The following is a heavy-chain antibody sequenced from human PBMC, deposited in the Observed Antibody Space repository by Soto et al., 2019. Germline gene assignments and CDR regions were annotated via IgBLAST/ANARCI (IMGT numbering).Heavy chain of an antibody. V-gene: IGHV3-74*01. CDR1: GFTFSSYW. CDR3: ASEIAARSADF. CDR2: INSDGSST. D-gene: IGHD6-6*01. Sequence: EVQLVESGGGLVQPGGSLRLSCAASGFTFSSYWMHWVRQAPGKGLVWVSRINSDGSSTNYADSVKGRFTISRDNAKKALYLQINSVRNDDMAVYYGASEIAARSADFWGQGTVVTVSA. J-gene: IGHJ4*02.